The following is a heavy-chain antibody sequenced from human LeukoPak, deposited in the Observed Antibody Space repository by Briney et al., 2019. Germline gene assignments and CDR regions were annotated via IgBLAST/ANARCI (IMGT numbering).Heavy chain of an antibody. Sequence: GESLKISCKGSGRSFTNYWIGWVRQMPGKGLEWMGIIYPSDSDTRYSPSFQGQVTISADKSISTAYLQWSSLKASATAMYYCSKHKGYCCTTSCSHFDYWGQGTLVTVFS. V-gene: IGHV5-51*01. J-gene: IGHJ4*02. CDR3: SKHKGYCCTTSCSHFDY. D-gene: IGHD2-2*01. CDR2: IYPSDSDT. CDR1: GRSFTNYW.